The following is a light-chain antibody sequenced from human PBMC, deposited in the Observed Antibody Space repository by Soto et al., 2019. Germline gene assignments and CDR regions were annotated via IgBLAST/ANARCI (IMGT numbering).Light chain of an antibody. CDR2: GAS. J-gene: IGKJ4*01. CDR3: QQYGSSPT. CDR1: QSGRNNF. V-gene: IGKV3-20*01. Sequence: EIVLTQSPGTLSLSPGERATLSCRASQSGRNNFLAWYQQKPGQAPRLLIYGASSSATGIPDRFGGSGSGTDFTLTISGLEPEELAVYYWQQYGSSPTFGGWTKVEIK.